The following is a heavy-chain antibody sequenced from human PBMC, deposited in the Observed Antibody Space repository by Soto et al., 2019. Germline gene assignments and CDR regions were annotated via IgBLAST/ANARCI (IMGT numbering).Heavy chain of an antibody. Sequence: PGESLKISCQASGYTFTNYWIGWVRQMPGGGLEWMGLIFPRDSDTRYSPSFEGQVSISTDNSIATAYLQWSSLEASDTAIYFCTRLGSFLRPIDFWGKGTRVTVSS. CDR1: GYTFTNYW. D-gene: IGHD4-17*01. J-gene: IGHJ4*02. CDR2: IFPRDSDT. V-gene: IGHV5-51*01. CDR3: TRLGSFLRPIDF.